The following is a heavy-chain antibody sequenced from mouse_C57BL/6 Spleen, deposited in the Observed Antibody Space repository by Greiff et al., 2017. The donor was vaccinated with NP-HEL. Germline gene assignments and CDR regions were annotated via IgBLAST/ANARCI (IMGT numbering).Heavy chain of an antibody. D-gene: IGHD1-1*01. J-gene: IGHJ4*01. CDR1: GFSLTSYG. Sequence: VQGVESGPGLVQPSQSLSITCTVSGFSLTSYGVHWVRQSPGKGLEWLGVIWSGGSTDYNAAFISRLSISKDNSKSQVFFKMNSLQADDTAIYYCARNRRITTVVDYAMDYWGQGTSVTVSS. V-gene: IGHV2-2*01. CDR3: ARNRRITTVVDYAMDY. CDR2: IWSGGST.